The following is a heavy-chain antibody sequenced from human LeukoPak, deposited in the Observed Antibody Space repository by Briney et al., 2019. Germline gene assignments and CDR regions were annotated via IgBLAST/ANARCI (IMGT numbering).Heavy chain of an antibody. CDR2: INSDGSST. D-gene: IGHD2-2*02. J-gene: IGHJ4*02. CDR1: GFTFSSYW. CDR3: ARDSSYCSSTSCYNYFDY. Sequence: GGSLRLSCAASGFTFSSYWMHWVRQAPGKGLVWVSRINSDGSSTSYADSVKGRFTISRDNAKNTLYLQMNSLRAEDTAVYYCARDSSYCSSTSCYNYFDYWGQGNLVTVSS. V-gene: IGHV3-74*01.